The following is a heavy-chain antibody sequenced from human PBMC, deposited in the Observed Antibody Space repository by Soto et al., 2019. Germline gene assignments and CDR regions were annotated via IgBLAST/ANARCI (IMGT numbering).Heavy chain of an antibody. CDR3: AREVGYDSSGYYRYYFDY. Sequence: QVQLVQSGAEVKKPGSSVKVSCKASGGTFSSYTISWVRQAPGQGLEWMGRIIPILGIANYAQKFQGRVTITADXXTXTXXMELSSLRSEDTAVYYCAREVGYDSSGYYRYYFDYWGQGTLVTVSS. CDR1: GGTFSSYT. CDR2: IIPILGIA. V-gene: IGHV1-69*08. J-gene: IGHJ4*02. D-gene: IGHD3-22*01.